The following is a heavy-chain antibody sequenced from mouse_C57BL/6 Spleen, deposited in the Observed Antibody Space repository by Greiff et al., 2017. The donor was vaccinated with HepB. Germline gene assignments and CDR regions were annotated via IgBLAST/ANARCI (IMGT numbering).Heavy chain of an antibody. CDR2: IDPETGGT. D-gene: IGHD4-1*01. J-gene: IGHJ2*01. Sequence: VQLQQSGAELVRPGASVTLSCKASGYTFTDYEMHWVKQTPVHGLEWIGAIDPETGGTAYNQKFKGKAILTADKSSSTAYMELRSLTSEDSAVYYCTRGGTGTTDYWGQGTTLTVSS. CDR1: GYTFTDYE. CDR3: TRGGTGTTDY. V-gene: IGHV1-15*01.